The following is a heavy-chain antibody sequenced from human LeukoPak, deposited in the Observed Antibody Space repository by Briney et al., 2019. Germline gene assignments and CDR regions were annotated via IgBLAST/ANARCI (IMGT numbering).Heavy chain of an antibody. J-gene: IGHJ6*02. D-gene: IGHD3-10*01. CDR1: GGTFSSYA. CDR2: IIPIFGTA. CDR3: ARDVLTGPDYYYYGMDV. V-gene: IGHV1-69*01. Sequence: SVKVSCKASGGTFSSYAISWVRQAPGQGLEWMGGIIPIFGTANYAQKFQGRVTITADESTSTAYMELSSLRSVDTAVYYCARDVLTGPDYYYYGMDVWGQGTTVTVSS.